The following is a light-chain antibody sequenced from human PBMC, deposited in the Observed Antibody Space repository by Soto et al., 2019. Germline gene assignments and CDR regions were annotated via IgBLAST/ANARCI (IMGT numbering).Light chain of an antibody. CDR2: DVS. V-gene: IGLV2-11*01. Sequence: QSALTQPRSVSGSAGQSVTISCTGASSDVGGYNYVSWYQQHPGKAPKVMIYDVSERPSGVPDRFSGSKSGNTASLTISGLQAEDEPDYYCCSYAGSPRYVFGTGTKLTV. CDR3: CSYAGSPRYV. CDR1: SSDVGGYNY. J-gene: IGLJ1*01.